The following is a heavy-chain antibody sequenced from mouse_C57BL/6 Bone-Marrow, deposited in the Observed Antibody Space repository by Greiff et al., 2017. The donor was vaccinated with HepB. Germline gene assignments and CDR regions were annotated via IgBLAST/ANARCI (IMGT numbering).Heavy chain of an antibody. J-gene: IGHJ2*01. V-gene: IGHV5-9-1*02. Sequence: EVQLLQSGAGLVKPGASLKLSCAASGFTFTSYAMSWVRQTPEERLEWVAYISRGGGYNYYAETVKGRFTMARDNARNTLYLQMSSLTSEDTAMYYCTRAHDCDLDYWGQGTTLTVSS. D-gene: IGHD2-4*01. CDR2: ISRGGGYN. CDR3: TRAHDCDLDY. CDR1: GFTFTSYA.